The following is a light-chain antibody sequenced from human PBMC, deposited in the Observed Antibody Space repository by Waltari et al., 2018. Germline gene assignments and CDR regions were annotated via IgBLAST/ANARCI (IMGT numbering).Light chain of an antibody. CDR3: CSYAGSWIWV. CDR2: EVT. Sequence: QAALTQPASVSGSPGQSITISCTGSNSDVGNYNLVSWYQKHPGKAPKLVIYEVTNRPSGISYRFSGFKTGNTASLTISVLQAEDEADYYCCSYAGSWIWVFGGGTELTVL. CDR1: NSDVGNYNL. V-gene: IGLV2-23*02. J-gene: IGLJ3*02.